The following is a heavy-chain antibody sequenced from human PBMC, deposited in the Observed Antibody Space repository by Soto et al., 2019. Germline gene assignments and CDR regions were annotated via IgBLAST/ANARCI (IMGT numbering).Heavy chain of an antibody. J-gene: IGHJ4*02. Sequence: EVRLVESGGGLVQPGGSLRLSCAASGFIVSGIFMTWVRQVPGKGPEWVSTLSSDDKTYYADSVRGRFTISRDSSKNTLYLQMNSLRAEDTAFYFCAKGGSFGGILDSWGRGTLVTVSS. CDR3: AKGGSFGGILDS. CDR1: GFIVSGIF. V-gene: IGHV3-66*01. CDR2: LSSDDKT. D-gene: IGHD3-10*01.